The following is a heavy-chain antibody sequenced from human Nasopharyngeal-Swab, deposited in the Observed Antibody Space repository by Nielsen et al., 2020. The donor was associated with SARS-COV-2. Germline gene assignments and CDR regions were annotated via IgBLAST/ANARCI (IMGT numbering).Heavy chain of an antibody. Sequence: GESLKISCAASGFTFSICAMSWVRQAPGKGLEWVSAVSGSGGGTYYADSVKDRFTISRDNSKNTLSLQMNSLRADDTAVYYCAKDLRGPYFFWGQGTLVTVSS. CDR3: AKDLRGPYFF. D-gene: IGHD2/OR15-2a*01. J-gene: IGHJ4*02. CDR2: VSGSGGGT. CDR1: GFTFSICA. V-gene: IGHV3-23*01.